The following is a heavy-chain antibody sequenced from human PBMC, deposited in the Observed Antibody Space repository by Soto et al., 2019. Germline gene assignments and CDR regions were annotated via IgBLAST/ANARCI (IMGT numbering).Heavy chain of an antibody. Sequence: SETLSLTCAVYGGSFSGYYWSWIRQPPGKGLEWIGEINHSGSTNYNPSLKSRVTISVDTSKNQFSLKLSSVTAADTAVYYCARVHQPHANTYYCDGMDVCGQGTTVPVSS. J-gene: IGHJ6*01. V-gene: IGHV4-34*01. D-gene: IGHD7-27*01. CDR2: INHSGST. CDR3: ARVHQPHANTYYCDGMDV. CDR1: GGSFSGYY.